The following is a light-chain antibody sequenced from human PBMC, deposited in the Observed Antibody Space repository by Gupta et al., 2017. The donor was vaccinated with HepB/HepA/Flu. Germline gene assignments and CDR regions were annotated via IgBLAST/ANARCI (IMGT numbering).Light chain of an antibody. J-gene: IGLJ1*01. CDR3: SSYAGSNNYV. V-gene: IGLV2-8*01. CDR1: SSDVGGYNY. Sequence: QSALTQPPSAPGSPGQSVTISCTGTSSDVGGYNYVSWYQQHPGKAPKLMIYEVRQRPSGVPDRFSGSKSGNTASLTVSGLQAEDEADYYCSSYAGSNNYVFGTGTKVSVL. CDR2: EVR.